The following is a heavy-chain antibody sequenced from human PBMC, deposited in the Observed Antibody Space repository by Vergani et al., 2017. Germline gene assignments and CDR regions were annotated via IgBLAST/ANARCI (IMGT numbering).Heavy chain of an antibody. CDR3: ARATVDAFDI. CDR2: IYTSGST. D-gene: IGHD4-17*01. Sequence: QVQLQESGPGLVKPSQTLSLTCTVSGGSISSGSYYWSWIRQPAGKGLEWIGRIYTSGSTNYNPSLKSRVTISVDTSKNQFSLKLSPVTAADTAVYYCARATVDAFDIWGQGTMVTVSS. V-gene: IGHV4-61*02. J-gene: IGHJ3*02. CDR1: GGSISSGSYY.